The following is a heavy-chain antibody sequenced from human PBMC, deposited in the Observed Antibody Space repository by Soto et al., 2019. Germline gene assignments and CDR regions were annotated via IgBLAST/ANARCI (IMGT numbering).Heavy chain of an antibody. CDR1: GGSIRSNC. V-gene: IGHV4-4*09. CDR3: GGGGSIVLATRRLMHV. Sequence: QVQLQESGPTLVKPSETLSLTCTVPGGSIRSNCWTWFRQPPGEGLEWIGWICNSGTTNYNPSLKRPIAIAIDTQKNQCSLQQSYVTIADTAFYYCGGGGSIVLATRRLMHVWGKGTTVTVSS. D-gene: IGHD2-2*01. CDR2: ICNSGTT. J-gene: IGHJ6*03.